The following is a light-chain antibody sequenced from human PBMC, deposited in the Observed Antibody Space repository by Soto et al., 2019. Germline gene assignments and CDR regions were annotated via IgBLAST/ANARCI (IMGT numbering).Light chain of an antibody. CDR2: DVV. J-gene: IGLJ1*01. CDR1: SSEVSGFNS. Sequence: QSVLTQPASVSGSPGQSITISCTGNSSEVSGFNSVSWYQLRPGTAPKHILYDVVDRHSGDSYRFPGYKSSKKDSLTISDLHFSFVANYFCPSYTITMSNVFGSGTMVTDL. V-gene: IGLV2-14*03. CDR3: PSYTITMSNV.